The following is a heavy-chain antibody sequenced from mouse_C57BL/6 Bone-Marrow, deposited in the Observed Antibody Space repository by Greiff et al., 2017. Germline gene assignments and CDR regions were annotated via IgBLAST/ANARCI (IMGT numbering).Heavy chain of an antibody. CDR3: ARLRTTVPYWYFDV. J-gene: IGHJ1*03. CDR1: GYTFTSYW. V-gene: IGHV1-69*01. Sequence: QVQLQQPGAELVMPGASVKLSCKASGYTFTSYWMHWVTQRPGQGLEWIGEIDPSDSYTNYNQKFKGKSTLTVDKSSSTAYMQLSSLTSEDSAVYYCARLRTTVPYWYFDVWGTGTTVTVSS. CDR2: IDPSDSYT. D-gene: IGHD1-1*01.